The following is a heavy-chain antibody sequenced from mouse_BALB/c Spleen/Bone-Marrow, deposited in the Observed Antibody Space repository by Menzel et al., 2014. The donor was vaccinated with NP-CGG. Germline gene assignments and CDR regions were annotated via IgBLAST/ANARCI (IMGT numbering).Heavy chain of an antibody. CDR2: INPDSRTI. D-gene: IGHD1-1*01. CDR1: GFDFSRYW. J-gene: IGHJ1*01. CDR3: ARLNYYGNLFV. Sequence: EVKLLESGGGLVQPGGSLKLSCAASGFDFSRYWMSWVRQAPGKGLEWIGEINPDSRTINYTPSLKDKFTISRDNAKNTLYLQMSKVRSEDTALYYCARLNYYGNLFVWGAGTTVTVSS. V-gene: IGHV4-1*02.